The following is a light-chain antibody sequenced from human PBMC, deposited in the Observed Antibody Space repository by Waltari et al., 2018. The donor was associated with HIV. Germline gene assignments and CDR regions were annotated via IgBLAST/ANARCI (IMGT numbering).Light chain of an antibody. CDR2: EVI. V-gene: IGLV2-11*01. J-gene: IGLJ2*01. CDR3: SSYAGSNNLV. CDR1: SRDVGGYDS. Sequence: QSALTQPRSVSGSPGQSVTISCTGTSRDVGGYDSVSWYLQHPGKVPKLIIYEVIKRPSGVPDRFSGSKSDNTASLTISGLQAEDEADYYCSSYAGSNNLVFGGGTKLTVL.